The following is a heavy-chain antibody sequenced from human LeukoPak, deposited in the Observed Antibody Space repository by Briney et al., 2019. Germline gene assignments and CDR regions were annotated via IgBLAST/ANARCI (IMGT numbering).Heavy chain of an antibody. J-gene: IGHJ4*02. CDR1: GYTFTGYY. CDR2: ISPSNGNT. CDR3: ARYGGTIVGANRCFDY. V-gene: IGHV1-18*04. Sequence: ASVKVSCKASGYTFTGYYLHWVRQARGQGLEWMGWISPSNGNTNYVQNLQGRVTMTTDTSTSTAYMELRSLRSDDTAVYYCARYGGTIVGANRCFDYWGQGTLVTVSS. D-gene: IGHD1-26*01.